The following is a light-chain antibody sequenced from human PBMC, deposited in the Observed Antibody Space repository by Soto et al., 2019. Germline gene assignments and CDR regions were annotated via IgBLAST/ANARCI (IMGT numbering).Light chain of an antibody. Sequence: QSALTQPASVSGAPGQSITISCTGTSSDVGAYNYVAWFHQHPGKAPKLIIYEVTNRPSGVSNRFSGSKSGNTASLTISGLQAEDEADYYCSSYTTTSTWVFGGGTKLTVL. V-gene: IGLV2-14*01. CDR3: SSYTTTSTWV. CDR2: EVT. J-gene: IGLJ3*02. CDR1: SSDVGAYNY.